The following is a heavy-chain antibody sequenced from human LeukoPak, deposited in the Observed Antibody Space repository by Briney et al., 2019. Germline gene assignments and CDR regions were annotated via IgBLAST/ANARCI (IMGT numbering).Heavy chain of an antibody. CDR2: IIPIFGTA. Sequence: ASVKVSCKASGGTFSSYAISWVRQAPGQGLEWMGGIIPIFGTANYAQKFQGRVTITADESTSTAYMELSSPRSEDTAVYYCARRRGLLAANRNWFDPWGQGTLVTVSS. CDR3: ARRRGLLAANRNWFDP. D-gene: IGHD6-13*01. CDR1: GGTFSSYA. J-gene: IGHJ5*02. V-gene: IGHV1-69*01.